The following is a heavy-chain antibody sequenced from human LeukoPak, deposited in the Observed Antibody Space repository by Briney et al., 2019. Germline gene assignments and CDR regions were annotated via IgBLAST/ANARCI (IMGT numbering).Heavy chain of an antibody. CDR1: GYTFTGYY. Sequence: GASVKVSCKASGYTFTGYYMHWVRQAPGQGLEWMGWINPNSGGTNYAQKFQGRVTMTRDTSISTAYMELSRLRSDDTAVYYCASSYSSSSLLFDYWGQGTLATVSS. V-gene: IGHV1-2*02. J-gene: IGHJ4*02. CDR2: INPNSGGT. CDR3: ASSYSSSSLLFDY. D-gene: IGHD6-6*01.